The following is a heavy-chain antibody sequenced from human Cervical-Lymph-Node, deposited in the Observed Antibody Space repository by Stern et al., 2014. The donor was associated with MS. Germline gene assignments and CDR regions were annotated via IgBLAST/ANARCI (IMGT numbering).Heavy chain of an antibody. D-gene: IGHD5-18*01. CDR3: ANRDMGYTYGRHDY. V-gene: IGHV1-69*06. J-gene: IGHJ4*02. Sequence: QLVQSGAEVKKPGSSVKVSCKVSGGTFNNHVISWVRQARGQGLEWMGVLIPMFGTPDYARKFQGRLTITADKSTSTVHMFLTNLNYEDTAMYYCANRDMGYTYGRHDYWGQGTLVTVSS. CDR1: GGTFNNHV. CDR2: LIPMFGTP.